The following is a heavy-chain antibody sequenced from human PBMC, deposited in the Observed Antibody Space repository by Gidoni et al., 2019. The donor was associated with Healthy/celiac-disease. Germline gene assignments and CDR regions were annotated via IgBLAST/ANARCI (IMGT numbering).Heavy chain of an antibody. CDR3: ARDGGYCSGGSCYSWGFVDY. D-gene: IGHD2-15*01. Sequence: DSVKGRFTISRDNSKNTLYLQMNSLRAEDTAVYYCARDGGYCSGGSCYSWGFVDYWGQGTLVTVSS. V-gene: IGHV3-30*01. J-gene: IGHJ4*02.